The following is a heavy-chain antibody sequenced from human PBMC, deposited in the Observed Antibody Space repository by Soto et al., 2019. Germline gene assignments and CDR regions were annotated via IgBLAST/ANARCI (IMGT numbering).Heavy chain of an antibody. CDR2: IWYDGSNK. CDR1: GFTFSSYG. V-gene: IGHV3-33*01. D-gene: IGHD3-10*01. Sequence: QVQLVESGGDVVQPGRSLRLSCAASGFTFSSYGMHWVRQAPGKGLEWVAVIWYDGSNKYYADSVKGRFTISRDNSENSLYLQMNSLRAEDRAVYYCARGYFVGSGSYYNVRGWFDPWGQGTLVTVSS. J-gene: IGHJ5*02. CDR3: ARGYFVGSGSYYNVRGWFDP.